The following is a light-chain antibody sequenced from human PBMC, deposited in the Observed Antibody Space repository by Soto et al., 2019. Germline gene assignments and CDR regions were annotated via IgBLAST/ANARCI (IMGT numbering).Light chain of an antibody. Sequence: EIVLTQSPATLSLSPGERATLSCRASQSVSSYLAWYQQKPGQAPRLLIYDASNRATGIPARFSGSGSGTDFTLTISSLEPEDFAVYYCQQCRNWPVTFGHGTRMEI. CDR3: QQCRNWPVT. J-gene: IGKJ5*01. V-gene: IGKV3-11*01. CDR2: DAS. CDR1: QSVSSY.